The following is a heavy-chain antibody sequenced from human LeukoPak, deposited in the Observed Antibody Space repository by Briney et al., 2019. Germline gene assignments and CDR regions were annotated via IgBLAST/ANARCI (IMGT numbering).Heavy chain of an antibody. CDR3: ARGRLDTAMVTPFDY. V-gene: IGHV3-23*01. Sequence: GGSLRLSCAASGFIFRSYAMSWVRRAPGKGLEWVAGFNETGDIPYYADSVRGRFTISRDNSKNTLYLQMNSLRAEDTAVYYCARGRLDTAMVTPFDYWGQGTLVTVSS. J-gene: IGHJ4*02. D-gene: IGHD5-18*01. CDR1: GFIFRSYA. CDR2: FNETGDIP.